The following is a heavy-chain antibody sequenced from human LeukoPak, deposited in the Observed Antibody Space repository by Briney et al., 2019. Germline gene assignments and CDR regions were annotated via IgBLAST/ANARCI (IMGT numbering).Heavy chain of an antibody. CDR2: ISYDGSNK. V-gene: IGHV3-30*18. CDR3: AKAQDRRAVAGTVDY. Sequence: GRSLRLSCAASGFTFSSYGMHWVRQAPGKGLEWVAVISYDGSNKYYADSVKGRFTISRDNSKNTLYLQMNSLRAEDTAVYYCAKAQDRRAVAGTVDYWGQGTLVTVFS. J-gene: IGHJ4*02. CDR1: GFTFSSYG. D-gene: IGHD6-19*01.